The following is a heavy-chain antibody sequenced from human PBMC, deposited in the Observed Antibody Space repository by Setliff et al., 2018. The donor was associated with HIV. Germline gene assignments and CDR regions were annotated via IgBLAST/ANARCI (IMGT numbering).Heavy chain of an antibody. J-gene: IGHJ4*02. Sequence: SETLSLTCTVSGGSISSYYWSWIRQPAGKGLEWIGRIYTSGSTTYNPSLKSRVTMSVDTSKNQFSLKLSSVTAADTAVYYCASYRKAERWLQLGGNFDYWGQGTLVTVSS. CDR2: IYTSGST. CDR3: ASYRKAERWLQLGGNFDY. CDR1: GGSISSYY. V-gene: IGHV4-4*07. D-gene: IGHD5-12*01.